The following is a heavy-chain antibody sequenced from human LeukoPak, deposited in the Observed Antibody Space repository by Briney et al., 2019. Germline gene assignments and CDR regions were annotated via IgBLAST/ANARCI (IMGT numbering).Heavy chain of an antibody. CDR3: ARSPWELLDPARYYFDY. D-gene: IGHD1-26*01. J-gene: IGHJ4*02. CDR2: IKQDGSEK. CDR1: GFTFSSYW. Sequence: GGSLRLSCAASGFTFSSYWMSWVRQAPGKGLEWVANIKQDGSEKYYVDSVKGRFTISRGNAKNSLYLQMNSLRAEDTAVYYCARSPWELLDPARYYFDYWGQGTLVTVSS. V-gene: IGHV3-7*01.